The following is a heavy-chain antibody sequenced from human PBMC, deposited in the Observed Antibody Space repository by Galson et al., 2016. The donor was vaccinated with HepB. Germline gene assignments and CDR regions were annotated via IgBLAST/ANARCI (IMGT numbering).Heavy chain of an antibody. V-gene: IGHV3-30*04. CDR3: ARPITGTTRSRAGFDL. CDR2: ISYDGSNE. CDR1: GFNFNSYA. D-gene: IGHD1-20*01. J-gene: IGHJ4*02. Sequence: SLRLSCAASGFNFNSYAMNWVRQSPGKGLELVAVISYDGSNEYYADSVKGRFTISRDDSKNTLYLQMNSLRGEDTAVYHCARPITGTTRSRAGFDLWGQGTRVTVSS.